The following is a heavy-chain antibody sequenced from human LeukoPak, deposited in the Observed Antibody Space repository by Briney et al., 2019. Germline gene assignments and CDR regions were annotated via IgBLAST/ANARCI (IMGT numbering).Heavy chain of an antibody. Sequence: GGSLRLSCAASGFTFNSYWMTWVRQAPGKGLEWVAYVKQDGSEKYYVDSVKGRFTISRDNAKNSLYLQMNGLRVEDTALYYCARLRWFGGKGAFDYWGQGTLVTVSS. D-gene: IGHD4-23*01. CDR2: VKQDGSEK. CDR3: ARLRWFGGKGAFDY. V-gene: IGHV3-7*01. CDR1: GFTFNSYW. J-gene: IGHJ4*02.